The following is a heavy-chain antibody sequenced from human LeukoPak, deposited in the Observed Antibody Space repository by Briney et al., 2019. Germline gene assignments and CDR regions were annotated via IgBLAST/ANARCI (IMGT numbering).Heavy chain of an antibody. D-gene: IGHD5-18*01. V-gene: IGHV3-48*01. CDR2: ISSSSSTI. J-gene: IGHJ4*02. CDR3: ARDRGTASHFDY. CDR1: GFTFSSYS. Sequence: GGSLRLSCAASGFTFSSYSMSWVRQAPGKGLEWVSYISSSSSTISYPDSVKGRFTISRDNAKNSLYLQMNNLRAEDTAVYYCARDRGTASHFDYWGQGTLVTVSS.